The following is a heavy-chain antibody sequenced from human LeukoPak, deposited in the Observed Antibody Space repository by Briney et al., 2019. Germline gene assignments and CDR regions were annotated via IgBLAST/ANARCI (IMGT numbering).Heavy chain of an antibody. D-gene: IGHD3-22*01. Sequence: GESLKISCKGSGFSFTSYWIGWVRQMPGKGLEWMGIIYPGDSDTRYSPSFQGQVTISADKSISTAYLQWSSLKASDTAMYYCARGMLYYYDSSGYYPNWFDPWGQGTLVTVSS. J-gene: IGHJ5*02. V-gene: IGHV5-51*01. CDR3: ARGMLYYYDSSGYYPNWFDP. CDR2: IYPGDSDT. CDR1: GFSFTSYW.